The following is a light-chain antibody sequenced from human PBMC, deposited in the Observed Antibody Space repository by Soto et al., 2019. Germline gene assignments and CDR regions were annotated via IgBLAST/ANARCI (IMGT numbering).Light chain of an antibody. J-gene: IGKJ2*02. CDR1: QSITTY. V-gene: IGKV1-39*01. Sequence: DIQMTQSPSSLSASVGDRVTITCRASQSITTYLNWYQQKPGRAPQLLIYAASNLQSGVPSRFSGSGSGTDFTLTISSLQPEDFASYYCQQSYTTACTFGQGTKLEIK. CDR3: QQSYTTACT. CDR2: AAS.